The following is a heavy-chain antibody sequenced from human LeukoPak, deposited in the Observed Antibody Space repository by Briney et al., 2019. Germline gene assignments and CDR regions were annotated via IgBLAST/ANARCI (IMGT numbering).Heavy chain of an antibody. CDR3: ARERVGYSYGATCFDY. CDR1: GFTFSSYS. V-gene: IGHV3-21*01. J-gene: IGHJ4*02. D-gene: IGHD5-18*01. Sequence: GGSLRLSCAASGFTFSSYSMNWVRQAPGKGLEWVSSISSSSSYIYYADSVKGRFPISRDNAKNSLYLQMNSLRAEDTAVYYCARERVGYSYGATCFDYWGQGTLVTVSS. CDR2: ISSSSSYI.